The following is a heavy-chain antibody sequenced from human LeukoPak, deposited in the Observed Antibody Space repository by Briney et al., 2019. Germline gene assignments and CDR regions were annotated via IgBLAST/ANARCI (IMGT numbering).Heavy chain of an antibody. CDR1: GYTFTSYG. J-gene: IGHJ4*02. V-gene: IGHV1-18*01. CDR3: ARDYCSSTSCYFADY. Sequence: ASGKLSCKASGYTFTSYGISWVRQAPGQGLEWMGWISAYNGNTNYAQKLQGRVTMTTDTSTSTAYMELRSLRSDDTAVYYCARDYCSSTSCYFADYWGQGTLVTVSS. D-gene: IGHD2-2*01. CDR2: ISAYNGNT.